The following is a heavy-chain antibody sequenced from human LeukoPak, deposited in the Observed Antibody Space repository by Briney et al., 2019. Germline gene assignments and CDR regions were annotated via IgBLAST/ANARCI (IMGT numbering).Heavy chain of an antibody. CDR3: ARSTENVLRYFDWLSPRD. CDR2: ISAYNGNT. J-gene: IGHJ4*02. D-gene: IGHD3-9*01. V-gene: IGHV1-18*01. Sequence: VASVKASCKASGYTFTSYGISWVRQAPGQGLEWMGWISAYNGNTNYAQKLQGRVTMTTDTSTSTAYMELRSLRSDDTAVYYCARSTENVLRYFDWLSPRDWGQGTLVTVSS. CDR1: GYTFTSYG.